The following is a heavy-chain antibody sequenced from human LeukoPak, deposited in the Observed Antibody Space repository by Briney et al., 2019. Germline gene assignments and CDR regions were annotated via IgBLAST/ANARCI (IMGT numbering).Heavy chain of an antibody. CDR2: ISAYNGNT. Sequence: GASVKVSCKASGYTFTSYGISWVRQAPGQGLEWMGWISAYNGNTNYAQKLQGRVTMTTDTSTSTAHMELRSLRSDDTAVYYCARSAYCSGGSCYSLALDYWGQGTLVTVSS. V-gene: IGHV1-18*01. J-gene: IGHJ4*02. CDR3: ARSAYCSGGSCYSLALDY. D-gene: IGHD2-15*01. CDR1: GYTFTSYG.